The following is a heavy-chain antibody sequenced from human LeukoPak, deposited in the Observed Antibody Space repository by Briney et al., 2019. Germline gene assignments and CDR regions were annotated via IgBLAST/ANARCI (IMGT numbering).Heavy chain of an antibody. V-gene: IGHV4-61*02. Sequence: SETLSLTCTVSGGSISSDSHYLTWMRQPAGKALEWNGRIYISGTTNYNPSLHSRVTISLDTAKNQFSLKLSAVTAADTAVYYCARGPIVPKGGQDVWGQGTTVTVSS. D-gene: IGHD1-26*01. CDR3: ARGPIVPKGGQDV. J-gene: IGHJ6*02. CDR1: GGSISSDSHY. CDR2: IYISGTT.